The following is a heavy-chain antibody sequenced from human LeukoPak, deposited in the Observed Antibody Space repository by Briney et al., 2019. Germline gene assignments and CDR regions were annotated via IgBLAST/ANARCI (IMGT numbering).Heavy chain of an antibody. CDR3: AREVNAVAGRYFDY. CDR1: GFTFSRFA. Sequence: GGSLRLSCAASGFTFSRFAMHWVRQAPGKGLEYVSAISSNGGSTHYANSVKGRFTISRDNSKNTLYLQMGSLRAEDMAVYYCAREVNAVAGRYFDYWGQGTLVTVSS. CDR2: ISSNGGST. D-gene: IGHD6-19*01. J-gene: IGHJ4*02. V-gene: IGHV3-64*01.